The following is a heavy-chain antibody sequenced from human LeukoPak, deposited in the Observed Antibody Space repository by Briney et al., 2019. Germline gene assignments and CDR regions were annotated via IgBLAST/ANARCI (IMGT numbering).Heavy chain of an antibody. V-gene: IGHV1-69*13. CDR3: ARERYCSGTSCYGNWFDP. CDR1: GGTFSSYA. J-gene: IGHJ5*02. CDR2: IIPIFGTA. Sequence: RASVKVSCKASGGTFSSYAISWVRQAPGQGLEWMGGIIPIFGTANYAQKFQGRVTITADESTSTAYMELSSLRSEDTAVYYCARERYCSGTSCYGNWFDPWGQGTLVTVSS. D-gene: IGHD2-2*01.